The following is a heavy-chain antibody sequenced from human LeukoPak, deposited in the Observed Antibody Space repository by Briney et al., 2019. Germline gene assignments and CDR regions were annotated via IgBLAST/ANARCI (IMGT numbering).Heavy chain of an antibody. V-gene: IGHV3-33*01. Sequence: GGSLRLSCAASGFTFSSYGMHWVRQAPGKGLEWVAVIWCDGSNKYYADSVKGRFTISRDNSKNTLYLQMNSLRAEDTAVYYCARDWEPYGSVDYWGQGTLVTVSS. CDR2: IWCDGSNK. CDR3: ARDWEPYGSVDY. D-gene: IGHD3-10*01. J-gene: IGHJ4*02. CDR1: GFTFSSYG.